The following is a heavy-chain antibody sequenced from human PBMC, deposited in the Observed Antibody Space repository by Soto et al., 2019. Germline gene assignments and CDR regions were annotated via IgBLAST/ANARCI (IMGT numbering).Heavy chain of an antibody. Sequence: EVQVVESGGGLVKPGGSLRLSCTFTFSMYSMNWVRQAPGKGLEWVASISSGSAYIKYAESVKGRFTISRDNAKNSLHLQMNSLRAEDTAIYHCARAQGGSYAIRFDPWGQGTLVTVSS. CDR2: ISSGSAYI. CDR3: ARAQGGSYAIRFDP. CDR1: TFSMYS. D-gene: IGHD1-26*01. J-gene: IGHJ5*02. V-gene: IGHV3-21*06.